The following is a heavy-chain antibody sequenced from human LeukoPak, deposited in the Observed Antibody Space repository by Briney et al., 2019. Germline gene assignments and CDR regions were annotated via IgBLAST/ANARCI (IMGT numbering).Heavy chain of an antibody. D-gene: IGHD4-17*01. CDR2: ISGSGGST. V-gene: IGHV3-23*01. J-gene: IGHJ4*02. CDR3: ARDTDTVTTILDY. CDR1: GFTFSSYA. Sequence: GGSLRLSCAAPGFTFSSYAMSWVRQAPGKGLEWVSAISGSGGSTYYADSVKGRFTISRDNSKNTLYLQMNSLRAEDTAVYYCARDTDTVTTILDYWGQGTLVTVSS.